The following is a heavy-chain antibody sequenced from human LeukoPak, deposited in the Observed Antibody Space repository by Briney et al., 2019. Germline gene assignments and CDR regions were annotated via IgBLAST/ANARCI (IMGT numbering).Heavy chain of an antibody. CDR2: INHSGST. V-gene: IGHV4-34*01. Sequence: SETLSLTCAVYGGSFNGYYWSWIRQPPGKGLEWIGEINHSGSTNYNPSLKSRVTISVDTSKNQFSLKLSSVTAADTAVYYCARTLVVPDYWGQGTLVTVSS. D-gene: IGHD2-2*01. CDR1: GGSFNGYY. CDR3: ARTLVVPDY. J-gene: IGHJ4*02.